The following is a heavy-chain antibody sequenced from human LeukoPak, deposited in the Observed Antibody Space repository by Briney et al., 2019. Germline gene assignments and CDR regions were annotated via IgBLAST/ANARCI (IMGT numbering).Heavy chain of an antibody. CDR2: ISGSGGST. CDR3: ARPPIVVAGYYFDY. V-gene: IGHV3-23*01. CDR1: GFTFSSYA. J-gene: IGHJ4*02. Sequence: GGSLRVYCVASGFTFSSYAMSWVRQAPGKGLEWVSAISGSGGSTYYADSVKGRFTISRDNSKNTLYLQMNSLRAEDTAVYYCARPPIVVAGYYFDYWGQGTLVTVSS. D-gene: IGHD6-19*01.